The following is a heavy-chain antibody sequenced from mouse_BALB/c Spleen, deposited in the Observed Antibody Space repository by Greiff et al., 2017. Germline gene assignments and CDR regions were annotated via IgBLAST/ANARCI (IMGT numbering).Heavy chain of an antibody. CDR2: ISSGSSTI. D-gene: IGHD2-4*01. CDR3: ARSTYYDYDDGPLDY. J-gene: IGHJ2*01. Sequence: DVHLVESGGGLVQPGGSRKLSCAASGFTFSSFGMHWVRQAPEKGLEWVAYISSGSSTIYYADTVKGRFTISRDNPKNTLFLQMTSLRSEDTAMYYCARSTYYDYDDGPLDYWGQGTTLTVSS. V-gene: IGHV5-17*02. CDR1: GFTFSSFG.